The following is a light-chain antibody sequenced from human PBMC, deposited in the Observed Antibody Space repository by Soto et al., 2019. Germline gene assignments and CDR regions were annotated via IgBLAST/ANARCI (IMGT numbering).Light chain of an antibody. V-gene: IGKV1-9*01. CDR1: QGISSY. CDR3: QQLNSYPIT. Sequence: IQLTQSPSSLSASVGDRVTITCRASQGISSYLAWYQQKPGKAPKLLIYAASTLQSGVPSRFSGSGSGTDFTLPISSLKPEDFATYYCQQLNSYPITFGQGTRLEIK. CDR2: AAS. J-gene: IGKJ5*01.